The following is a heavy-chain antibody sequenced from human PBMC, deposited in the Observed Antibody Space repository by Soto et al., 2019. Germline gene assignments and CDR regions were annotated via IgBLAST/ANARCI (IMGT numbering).Heavy chain of an antibody. Sequence: GASVKVSCKASGYTFTSYDINWVRQATGQGLEWMGWMNPNSGNTGYAQKFQGRVTITRDTSASTAYMELSSLRSEDTAVYYCARDFFRPIKSIAAAGTYWGQGTLVTVSS. CDR3: ARDFFRPIKSIAAAGTY. CDR2: MNPNSGNT. D-gene: IGHD6-13*01. V-gene: IGHV1-8*01. J-gene: IGHJ4*02. CDR1: GYTFTSYD.